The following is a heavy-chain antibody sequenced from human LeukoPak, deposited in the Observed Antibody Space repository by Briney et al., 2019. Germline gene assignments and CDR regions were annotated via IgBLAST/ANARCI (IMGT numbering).Heavy chain of an antibody. CDR3: AREGTSMITFGGVIVI. CDR1: GYSISSGYY. D-gene: IGHD3-16*02. CDR2: IYYSEST. J-gene: IGHJ4*02. Sequence: SETLSLTCTVSGYSISSGYYWGWIRQPPGKGLEWIGYIYYSESTNYNPSLKSRVTISVDTSKNQFSLKLSSVTAADTAVYYCAREGTSMITFGGVIVIWGQGTLVTVSS. V-gene: IGHV4-38-2*02.